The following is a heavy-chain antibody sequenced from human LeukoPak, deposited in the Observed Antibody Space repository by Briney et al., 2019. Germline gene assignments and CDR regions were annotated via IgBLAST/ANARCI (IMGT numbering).Heavy chain of an antibody. Sequence: PSETLSLTCTVSGGSISSSSYYWGWIRQPPGKGLEWIGSIYYSGSTYYNPSLKSRVTISVDTSKSQFSLKLSSVTAADTAVYYCARSRELHFDYWGQGTLVTVSS. CDR3: ARSRELHFDY. J-gene: IGHJ4*02. D-gene: IGHD3-10*01. CDR1: GGSISSSSYY. CDR2: IYYSGST. V-gene: IGHV4-39*01.